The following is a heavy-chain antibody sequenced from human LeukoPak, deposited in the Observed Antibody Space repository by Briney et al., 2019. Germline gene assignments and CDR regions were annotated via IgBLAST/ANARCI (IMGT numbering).Heavy chain of an antibody. CDR1: GFTFSSYA. Sequence: GGSLRLSCAASGFTFSSYAMSWVRQAPGKGLEWVSAISGSGGSTYYADSVKGRFTISRDNSKNTLYLQMNSPRAEDTAVYYCAKVIAAAGTSEYFQHWGQGTLVTVSS. J-gene: IGHJ1*01. V-gene: IGHV3-23*01. CDR2: ISGSGGST. CDR3: AKVIAAAGTSEYFQH. D-gene: IGHD6-13*01.